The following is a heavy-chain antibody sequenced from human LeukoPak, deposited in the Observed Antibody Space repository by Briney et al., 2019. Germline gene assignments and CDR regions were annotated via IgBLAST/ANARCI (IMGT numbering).Heavy chain of an antibody. CDR3: ARYYDYGSGSYTFDY. J-gene: IGHJ4*02. CDR1: GFTFDDYG. D-gene: IGHD3-10*01. Sequence: GGSLRLSCAASGFTFDDYGMSWVRQASGKGLEWVSGINWIGGSTGYADSVKGRFTISRDNAKNSLYLQMNSLRAEDTALYYCARYYDYGSGSYTFDYWGQGTLVTVSS. V-gene: IGHV3-20*04. CDR2: INWIGGST.